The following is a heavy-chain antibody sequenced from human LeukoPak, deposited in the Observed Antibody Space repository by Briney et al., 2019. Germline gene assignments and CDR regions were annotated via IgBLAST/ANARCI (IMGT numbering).Heavy chain of an antibody. CDR1: GFTFDDYA. D-gene: IGHD5-12*01. J-gene: IGHJ4*02. V-gene: IGHV3-9*01. Sequence: GGSLRLSCAASGFTFDDYAMHWVRQAPGKGLEWVSGISWNSGSIGYADSVKGRFTISRDNAKNSLYLQMNSLRAEDTALYYCAKDIVRYGGYSGLDYWGQGTLVTVSS. CDR3: AKDIVRYGGYSGLDY. CDR2: ISWNSGSI.